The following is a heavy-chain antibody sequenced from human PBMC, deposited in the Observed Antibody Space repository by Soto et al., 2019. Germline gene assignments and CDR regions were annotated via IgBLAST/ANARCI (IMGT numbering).Heavy chain of an antibody. D-gene: IGHD1-26*01. Sequence: QVQLVQSGAEVRKPGASVKVSCKASGYTFSKYDIAWVRQATGQGLEWMGWMNPNSANTGYAQKFQGRVTMTGDTSITTAYMELNSLTSEDKAVYYCARAIRDQLLSDYWGQGTLVTVSS. CDR3: ARAIRDQLLSDY. CDR1: GYTFSKYD. J-gene: IGHJ4*02. CDR2: MNPNSANT. V-gene: IGHV1-8*01.